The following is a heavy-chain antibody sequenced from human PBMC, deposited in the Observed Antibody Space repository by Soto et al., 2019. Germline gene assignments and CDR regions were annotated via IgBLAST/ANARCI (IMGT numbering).Heavy chain of an antibody. CDR3: ARAAGRDGSSWYRGAYDY. V-gene: IGHV1-2*04. D-gene: IGHD6-13*01. CDR2: ISPDTGGA. J-gene: IGHJ4*01. Sequence: GASVKVSCKASGYPFTGYYIHWVRQAPGQGLEWIGWISPDTGGADSTQKFQGWVTMTRDTSMTTAYMELSSLKSDDTAVYYCARAAGRDGSSWYRGAYDYWG. CDR1: GYPFTGYY.